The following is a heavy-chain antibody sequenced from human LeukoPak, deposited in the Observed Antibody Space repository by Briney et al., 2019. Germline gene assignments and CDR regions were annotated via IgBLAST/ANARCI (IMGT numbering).Heavy chain of an antibody. CDR1: GGSFSGYY. CDR2: INHSGST. D-gene: IGHD1-26*01. J-gene: IGHJ4*02. V-gene: IGHV4-34*01. CDR3: ARAGGVVGAIPGAGDFEY. Sequence: SETLSLTCAVYGGSFSGYYWSWIRQPPGKGLEWIGEINHSGSTNYNPSLKSRVTISVDTSKNQFSLKLSSVTAADTAVYYCARAGGVVGAIPGAGDFEYWGQGTLVTVSS.